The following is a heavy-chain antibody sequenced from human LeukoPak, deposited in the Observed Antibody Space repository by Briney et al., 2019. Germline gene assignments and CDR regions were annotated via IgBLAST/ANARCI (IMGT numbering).Heavy chain of an antibody. Sequence: GGSLRLSCATSEFTFSNYVMSWVRQAPEKGLEWVSSISVGGDNTYYADFVKGRFSISRDNSKDTLYLQMNSLRAEDTAIYFCAKDREHSTGWYYFEDWGQGTLVTVSS. CDR2: ISVGGDNT. CDR1: EFTFSNYV. D-gene: IGHD6-19*01. J-gene: IGHJ4*02. CDR3: AKDREHSTGWYYFED. V-gene: IGHV3-23*01.